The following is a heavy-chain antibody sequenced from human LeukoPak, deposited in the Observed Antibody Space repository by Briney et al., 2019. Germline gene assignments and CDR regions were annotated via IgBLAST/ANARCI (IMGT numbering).Heavy chain of an antibody. V-gene: IGHV3-21*01. Sequence: PGGSLRLSCAASGFTFSSYSMNWVRQAPGKGLEWVSSISSSSSYIYYADSVKGRFTISRDNAKNSLYLQMNSLRAEDTAVYYCARVLSSDFWSGENPTSDAFDIWGQGTMVTVSS. CDR1: GFTFSSYS. CDR3: ARVLSSDFWSGENPTSDAFDI. J-gene: IGHJ3*02. D-gene: IGHD3-3*01. CDR2: ISSSSSYI.